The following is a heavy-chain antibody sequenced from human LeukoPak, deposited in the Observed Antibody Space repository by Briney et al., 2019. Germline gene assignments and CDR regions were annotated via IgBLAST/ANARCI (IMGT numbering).Heavy chain of an antibody. CDR3: AKGPVRLARPYDY. J-gene: IGHJ4*02. CDR1: GGSLSGAS. Sequence: SETLSLTCTVQGGSLSGASLTWIRQPPGKGLEWIGEINHTGSTNYNPSFKSRVTMSADTPKNQFSLNLTSVTAADTALYYCAKGPVRLARPYDYWGQGTLVTVSS. CDR2: INHTGST. V-gene: IGHV4-34*01.